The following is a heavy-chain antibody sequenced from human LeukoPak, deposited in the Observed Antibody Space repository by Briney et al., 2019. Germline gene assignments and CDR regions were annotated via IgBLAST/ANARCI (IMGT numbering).Heavy chain of an antibody. CDR2: IKSKTDGGTT. D-gene: IGHD5-18*01. CDR1: GFIFSNAW. V-gene: IGHV3-15*01. Sequence: PGGSLRLSCAASGFIFSNAWMSWVRQAPGKGLEWVGRIKSKTDGGTTDYAAPVKGRFTISRDDSKNTLYLQMNSLKTEDTAVYYCTTRQQNTAMVPFYYYGMDVWGQGTTVTISS. CDR3: TTRQQNTAMVPFYYYGMDV. J-gene: IGHJ6*02.